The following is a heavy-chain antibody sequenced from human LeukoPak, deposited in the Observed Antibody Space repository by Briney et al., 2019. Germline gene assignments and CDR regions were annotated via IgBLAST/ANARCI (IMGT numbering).Heavy chain of an antibody. V-gene: IGHV4-39*01. CDR1: GGSISSRSYY. CDR3: ARRPDGTSHFDY. CDR2: IYYSGTT. Sequence: PSETLSLTCTVSGGSISSRSYYWGWIRQSPGKGLEWIGTIYYSGTTYYNPSLKSRVTISVDTSKNHFSLKLSSVTAADTAVYYCARRPDGTSHFDYWGQGTLVTVSS. D-gene: IGHD6-6*01. J-gene: IGHJ4*02.